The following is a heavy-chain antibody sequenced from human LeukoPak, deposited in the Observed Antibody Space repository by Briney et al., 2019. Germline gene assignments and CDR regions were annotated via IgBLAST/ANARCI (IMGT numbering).Heavy chain of an antibody. V-gene: IGHV4-39*01. CDR1: GGSISSSSYY. CDR3: ARYSSGWSVYWYFDL. CDR2: IYYSGST. J-gene: IGHJ2*01. D-gene: IGHD6-19*01. Sequence: PSETLSLTCTVSGGSISSSSYYWGWIRQPPGKGLEWIGSIYYSGSTYYNPSLKSRVTISVDTSKNQFSLKLSSVTAADTAVYYCARYSSGWSVYWYFDLWGRGTLVTVSS.